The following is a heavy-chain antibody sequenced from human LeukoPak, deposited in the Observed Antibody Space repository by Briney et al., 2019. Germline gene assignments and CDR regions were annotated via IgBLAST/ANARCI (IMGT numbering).Heavy chain of an antibody. J-gene: IGHJ4*01. CDR3: SVMHRYYDGSGYWVQ. CDR2: ISTNGGST. Sequence: GGSLRLSCEASGFTFSSYAMSWVRQAPGKGLEWVSGISTNGGSTSYADSVKGRLNISRDNPRNMLYMEMNSLRAEYTAVYYCSVMHRYYDGSGYWVQWGQGTLVTVSS. D-gene: IGHD3-22*01. V-gene: IGHV3-23*01. CDR1: GFTFSSYA.